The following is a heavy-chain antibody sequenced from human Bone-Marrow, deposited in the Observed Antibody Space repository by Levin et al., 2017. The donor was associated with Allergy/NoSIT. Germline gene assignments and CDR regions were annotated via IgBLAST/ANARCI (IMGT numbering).Heavy chain of an antibody. J-gene: IGHJ4*02. CDR1: GASTSSSRYY. D-gene: IGHD4/OR15-4a*01. CDR3: GGHDRGTGSWGDYGDYCDF. CDR2: VYYSDYA. V-gene: IGHV4-39*01. Sequence: PSETLSLTCTVSGASTSSSRYYWGWIRQSPGKGLEWIASVYYSDYAYYDPSLKSRVTILIDTSKNQISLKLSSVTAAETAVYYCGGHDRGTGSWGDYGDYCDFWGQGTLVTVSS.